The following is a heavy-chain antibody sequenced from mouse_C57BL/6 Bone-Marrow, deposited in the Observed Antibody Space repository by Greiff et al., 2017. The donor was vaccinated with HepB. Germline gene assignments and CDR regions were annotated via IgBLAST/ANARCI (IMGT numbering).Heavy chain of an antibody. CDR3: ARSGCSNPYYYAMDY. J-gene: IGHJ4*01. V-gene: IGHV1-69*01. Sequence: VQLQQSGAELVMPGASVKLSCKASGYTFTSYWMHWVKQRPGQGLEWIGEIDPSDSYTNYNQKFKGKSTLTVDTSSSTAYMQLSSLTSEDSAVYDGARSGCSNPYYYAMDYWGQGTSVTVSS. D-gene: IGHD2-5*01. CDR1: GYTFTSYW. CDR2: IDPSDSYT.